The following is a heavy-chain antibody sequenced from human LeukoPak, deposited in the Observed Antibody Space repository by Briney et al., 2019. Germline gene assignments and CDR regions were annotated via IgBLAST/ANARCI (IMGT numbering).Heavy chain of an antibody. Sequence: KTSETLSLTCTVSGGSIASGCFYWGWVRQTPGKGLEWIGTMYYTGTTYYTPSLKSRVTISVDTSKNQFSLKLSSVTAADTGVYYCARDLTLSYWDTSHYNGPEYWGQGTLVTVSS. D-gene: IGHD3-9*01. V-gene: IGHV4-39*07. J-gene: IGHJ4*02. CDR3: ARDLTLSYWDTSHYNGPEY. CDR2: MYYTGTT. CDR1: GGSIASGCFY.